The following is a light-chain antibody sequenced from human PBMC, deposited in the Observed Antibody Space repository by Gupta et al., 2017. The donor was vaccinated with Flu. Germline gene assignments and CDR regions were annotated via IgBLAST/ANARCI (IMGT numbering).Light chain of an antibody. CDR3: SSYTGSSTL. CDR1: NSDVGAYNY. CDR2: EVN. Sequence: GSNSDVGAYNYVSWNQQLPGKAPKLIIFEVNNRPSGVSTRFSGSKSGNTASLTISGLQAEDDAHYYCSSYTGSSTLFGGGTQLTVL. J-gene: IGLJ2*01. V-gene: IGLV2-14*03.